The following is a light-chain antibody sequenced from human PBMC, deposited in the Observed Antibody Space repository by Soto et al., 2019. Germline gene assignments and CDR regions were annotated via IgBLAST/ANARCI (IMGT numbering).Light chain of an antibody. J-gene: IGKJ1*01. CDR2: GAS. Sequence: EIVLTQSPGTLSLSPGERATLSCRASQSVSRSYLAWYQQKPGQAPRVLIYGASSRATGIPDRFSGSGSGTDFPLTISRLEPEDFAVYYCHQYDSSPRTFGQGTKVEIK. V-gene: IGKV3-20*01. CDR3: HQYDSSPRT. CDR1: QSVSRSY.